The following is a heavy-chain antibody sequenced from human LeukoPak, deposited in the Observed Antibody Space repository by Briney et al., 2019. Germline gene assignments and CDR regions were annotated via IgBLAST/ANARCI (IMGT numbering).Heavy chain of an antibody. V-gene: IGHV3-30*18. CDR1: GFTFSSYG. D-gene: IGHD3-22*01. CDR3: AKGGYYDSGGYPRFDY. Sequence: QTGGSLRLSCAASGFTFSSYGMHWVRQAPGKGLEWVAVISYDGSNKYYADSVKGRLTISRDNSKNTLYLQMNSLRAEDTAVYYCAKGGYYDSGGYPRFDYWGQGTLVTVSS. CDR2: ISYDGSNK. J-gene: IGHJ4*02.